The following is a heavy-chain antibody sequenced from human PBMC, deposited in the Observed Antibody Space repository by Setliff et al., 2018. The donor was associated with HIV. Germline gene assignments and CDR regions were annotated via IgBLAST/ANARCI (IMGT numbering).Heavy chain of an antibody. V-gene: IGHV4-38-2*01. CDR2: IYHSGST. D-gene: IGHD3-3*01. CDR3: ARRLQFLEFLHGVGGLDV. J-gene: IGHJ6*02. Sequence: SETLSLTCALSGYSISNGYYWGWIRQPSGKGLEWIGSIYHSGSTFYNPSLRSRVTISVDTSQDQFSLRLTSVTAADTAVYYCARRLQFLEFLHGVGGLDVWGQGTTVTVSS. CDR1: GYSISNGYY.